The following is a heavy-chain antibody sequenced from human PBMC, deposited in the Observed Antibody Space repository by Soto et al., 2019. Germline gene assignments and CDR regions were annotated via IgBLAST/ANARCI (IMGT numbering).Heavy chain of an antibody. Sequence: PGGSLRLSCAASGFTFSSYAMSWVRQAPGKGLEWVSAISGSGGSTYYADSVKGRFTISRDNSKNTLYLQMNSLRAEDTAVYYCAKDEGYYDFWSGSLSFFDYWGQGTLVTVSS. V-gene: IGHV3-23*01. CDR2: ISGSGGST. CDR3: AKDEGYYDFWSGSLSFFDY. CDR1: GFTFSSYA. J-gene: IGHJ4*02. D-gene: IGHD3-3*01.